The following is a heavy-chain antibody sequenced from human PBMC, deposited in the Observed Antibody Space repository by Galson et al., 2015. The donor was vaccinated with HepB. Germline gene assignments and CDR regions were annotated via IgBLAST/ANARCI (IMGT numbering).Heavy chain of an antibody. CDR1: GGSISSGAYS. CDR3: ARDDSGSSIPFDY. V-gene: IGHV4-30-4*07. CDR2: IYYTGST. D-gene: IGHD3-10*01. Sequence: TLSLTCVVSGGSISSGAYSWSWIRQPPGKGLEWIGYIYYTGSTYYNPSVRSRVAMTIDTSKNQFSLRLTSVTAADTAVYYCARDDSGSSIPFDYWGQGTLVTVSS. J-gene: IGHJ4*02.